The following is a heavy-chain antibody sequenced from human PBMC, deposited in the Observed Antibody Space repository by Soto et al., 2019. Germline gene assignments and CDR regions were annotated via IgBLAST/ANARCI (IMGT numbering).Heavy chain of an antibody. Sequence: PGESLKISCKGSGYSFTSYWISWVRQMPGKGLEWMGRIDPSDSYTNYSPSFQGHVTISADKSISTAYLQWSSLKASDTAMYYCARLMAARYYYYHGMDVWGQGTTVTVSS. CDR3: ARLMAARYYYYHGMDV. V-gene: IGHV5-10-1*01. CDR2: IDPSDSYT. CDR1: GYSFTSYW. J-gene: IGHJ6*02. D-gene: IGHD6-6*01.